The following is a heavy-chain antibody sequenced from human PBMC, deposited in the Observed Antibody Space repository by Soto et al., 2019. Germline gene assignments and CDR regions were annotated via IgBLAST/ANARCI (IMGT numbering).Heavy chain of an antibody. CDR1: GFTFSSYG. CDR2: IWYDGSNK. V-gene: IGHV3-33*01. D-gene: IGHD2-8*01. Sequence: QVQLVESGGGVVQPGRSLRLSCAASGFTFSSYGMHWVRQAPGKGLEWVAVIWYDGSNKYYGDSVKGRFTISRDNSKNTLYLQMNRLRVEDTAVYYCAREKSCTNGVCYTPANWFDPWGQGTLVTVSS. J-gene: IGHJ5*02. CDR3: AREKSCTNGVCYTPANWFDP.